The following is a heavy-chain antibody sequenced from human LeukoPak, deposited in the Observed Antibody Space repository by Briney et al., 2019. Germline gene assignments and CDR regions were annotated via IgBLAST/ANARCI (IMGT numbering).Heavy chain of an antibody. Sequence: PGGSLRLSCAASGFTFSSYAMNWVRQAPGKGLEWVSVISGSGSYAYYADSVKGRFTISRDNSKNTLYLQMNSLRAEDTAVYYCAKDRTYYDILTGPTFDPWGQGTLVTVSS. CDR2: ISGSGSYA. CDR3: AKDRTYYDILTGPTFDP. J-gene: IGHJ5*02. V-gene: IGHV3-23*01. D-gene: IGHD3-9*01. CDR1: GFTFSSYA.